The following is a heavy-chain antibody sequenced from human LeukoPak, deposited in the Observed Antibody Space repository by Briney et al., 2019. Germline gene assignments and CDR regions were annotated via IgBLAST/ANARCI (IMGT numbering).Heavy chain of an antibody. Sequence: PGGSLRLSCAASGFTFDDYAMHWVRQAPGKGLEGVSGISWNSGSIGYADSVKGRFTISRDNAKNSLYLQMNSLRAEDTALYYCAKDILNYDFWSSYYTNWGQGTLVTVSS. CDR1: GFTFDDYA. D-gene: IGHD3-3*01. J-gene: IGHJ4*02. CDR2: ISWNSGSI. V-gene: IGHV3-9*01. CDR3: AKDILNYDFWSSYYTN.